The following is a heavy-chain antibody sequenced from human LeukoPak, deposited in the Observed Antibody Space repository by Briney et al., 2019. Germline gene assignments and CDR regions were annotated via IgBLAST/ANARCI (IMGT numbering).Heavy chain of an antibody. J-gene: IGHJ5*02. CDR3: ARDQYSSGWYGDGVNWFDP. Sequence: PGGSLRLSCAASGFTFSRYWMHWVRQAPGKGLVWVSRINSDGSSTSYADSVKGRFTISRDNAENSLYLQMNSLRAEDTAVYYCARDQYSSGWYGDGVNWFDPWGQGTLVTVSS. CDR1: GFTFSRYW. D-gene: IGHD6-19*01. CDR2: INSDGSST. V-gene: IGHV3-74*01.